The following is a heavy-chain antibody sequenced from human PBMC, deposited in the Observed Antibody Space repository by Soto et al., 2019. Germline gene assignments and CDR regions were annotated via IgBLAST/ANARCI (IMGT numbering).Heavy chain of an antibody. CDR2: IYYSGST. CDR1: GGSISSYY. V-gene: IGHV4-59*08. J-gene: IGHJ2*01. CDR3: ARFNWYFDL. Sequence: QVQLQESGPGLVKPSETLSLTCTVSGGSISSYYWSWIRQPPGKGLEWIGYIYYSGSTNYNPSLKSRVTTSVHTSKNQFSLKLSSVTAADTAVYYCARFNWYFDLWGRGTLVTVSS.